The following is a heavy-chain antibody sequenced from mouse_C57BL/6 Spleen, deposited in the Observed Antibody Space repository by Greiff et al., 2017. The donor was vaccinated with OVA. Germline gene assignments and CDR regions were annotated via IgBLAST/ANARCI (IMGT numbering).Heavy chain of an antibody. D-gene: IGHD2-4*01. CDR1: GFTFSSYT. Sequence: EVKLMESGGGLVKPGGSLKLSCAASGFTFSSYTMSWVRQTPEKRLEWVATISGGGGNTYYPDSVKGRFTISRDNAKNTLYLQMSSLRSEDTALYYCARPYYDYAAWFAYWGQGTLVTVSA. CDR2: ISGGGGNT. V-gene: IGHV5-9*01. J-gene: IGHJ3*01. CDR3: ARPYYDYAAWFAY.